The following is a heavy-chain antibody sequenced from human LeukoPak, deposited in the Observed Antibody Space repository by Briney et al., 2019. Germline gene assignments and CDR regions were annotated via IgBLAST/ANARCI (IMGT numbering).Heavy chain of an antibody. CDR3: AGVIRQVVSAAIGWFDP. J-gene: IGHJ5*02. V-gene: IGHV1-2*02. CDR1: GYTFTGYS. CDR2: INPNGGDT. D-gene: IGHD2-2*02. Sequence: GASVKVSCKASGYTFTGYSMHWVRQAPGQGLEWMGCINPNGGDTNYAQKLQGRVTMTRDTSISTAYMELSRLRSEDTAVYYCAGVIRQVVSAAIGWFDPWGKGTLVTVSS.